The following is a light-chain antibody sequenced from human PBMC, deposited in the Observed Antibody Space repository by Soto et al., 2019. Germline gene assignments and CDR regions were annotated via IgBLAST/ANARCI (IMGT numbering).Light chain of an antibody. Sequence: SSELTQPPSVSVAPGKTARITCGGNKIGSKSVHWYQQKAGQAPVLVIYYDNDRPSGIPERFSGSNSGNTATLTISRVEAGDEADYYCQVWDSSSDHVVFGGGTKLTVL. CDR2: YDN. V-gene: IGLV3-21*04. CDR1: KIGSKS. CDR3: QVWDSSSDHVV. J-gene: IGLJ3*02.